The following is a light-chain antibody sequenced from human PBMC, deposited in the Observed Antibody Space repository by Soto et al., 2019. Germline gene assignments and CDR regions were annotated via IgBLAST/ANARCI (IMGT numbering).Light chain of an antibody. CDR1: QTITNL. J-gene: IGKJ1*01. CDR3: LQYYDYRT. V-gene: IGKV1-5*03. Sequence: DIQLTQSPSTLSASVGDRVTITCRASQTITNLLAWFQQKPGKAPEILIYKASSLQSGVPSRFSGSGSGTEFTLPISSLQPDDSATYYCLQYYDYRTFGQGTKVDIK. CDR2: KAS.